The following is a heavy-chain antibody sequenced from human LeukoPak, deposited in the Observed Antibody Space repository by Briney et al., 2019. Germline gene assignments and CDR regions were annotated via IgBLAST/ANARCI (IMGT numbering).Heavy chain of an antibody. CDR3: ARQEATFCTTTSCYSPFNYYGMDV. J-gene: IGHJ6*02. Sequence: APVKVSCQASGGTFSSYAISWVRQAPGQRLEWMGRIIPIFGIANYAQKFQGRVTINAAKSTSTAYMELSSLRSEDTAVYYCARQEATFCTTTSCYSPFNYYGMDVWGQGTTVTVSS. V-gene: IGHV1-69*04. D-gene: IGHD2-2*01. CDR2: IIPIFGIA. CDR1: GGTFSSYA.